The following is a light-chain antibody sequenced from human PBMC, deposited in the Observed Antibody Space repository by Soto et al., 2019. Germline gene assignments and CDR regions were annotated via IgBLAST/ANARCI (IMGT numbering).Light chain of an antibody. CDR1: SNDVGGYDY. CDR2: EVS. CDR3: SSYATSTPYV. V-gene: IGLV2-14*01. Sequence: QSLLSPPASVSGSTGHSITISCTGTSNDVGGYDYVSWYQQHPGTAPKIVIFEVSHRHSEISDRFSGSKSGNTASLTISGLQFEDEADYYCSSYATSTPYVFGPGTKVTVL. J-gene: IGLJ1*01.